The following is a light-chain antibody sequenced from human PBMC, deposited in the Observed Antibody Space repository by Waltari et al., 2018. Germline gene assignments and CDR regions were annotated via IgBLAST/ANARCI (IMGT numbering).Light chain of an antibody. CDR1: SGSLSTTSY. J-gene: IGLJ3*02. V-gene: IGLV8-61*01. CDR3: ALYMGSGIWV. CDR2: KAN. Sequence: QTVVTQEPSLSVSPGGTVTLTCALSSGSLSTTSYATWYQQTPGHAPRALVYKANALSSGVPDRFSGSILGNTAALTITGAQADDESDYYCALYMGSGIWVFGGGTRLTVL.